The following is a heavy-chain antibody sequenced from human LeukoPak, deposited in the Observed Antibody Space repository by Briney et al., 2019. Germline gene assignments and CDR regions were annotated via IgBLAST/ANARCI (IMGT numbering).Heavy chain of an antibody. D-gene: IGHD6-19*01. CDR2: IYGGDSET. Sequence: RPGESLKISCKGSGYSFTSYWIGWVRQMPGKGLEWMGIIYGGDSETRYSPSLQGQVTISADKSINTAYLQWSSLKASDTAMYYCARTTTYSSGWYGAYWGQGTLVTVSS. V-gene: IGHV5-51*03. J-gene: IGHJ4*02. CDR1: GYSFTSYW. CDR3: ARTTTYSSGWYGAY.